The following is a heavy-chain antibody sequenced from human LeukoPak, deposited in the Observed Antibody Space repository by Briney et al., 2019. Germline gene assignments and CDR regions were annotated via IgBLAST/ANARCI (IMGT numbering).Heavy chain of an antibody. D-gene: IGHD3-10*01. V-gene: IGHV4-39*07. CDR3: ARLLYYYGSGSHLDY. J-gene: IGHJ4*02. CDR1: GGSISSSSYY. Sequence: SETLSLTCTVSGGSISSSSYYWGWIRQPPGKGLEWIGSIYYSGSTYYNPSLKSRVTISVDTSKNQFSLKLSSVTAADTAVYYCARLLYYYGSGSHLDYWGQGTLVTVSS. CDR2: IYYSGST.